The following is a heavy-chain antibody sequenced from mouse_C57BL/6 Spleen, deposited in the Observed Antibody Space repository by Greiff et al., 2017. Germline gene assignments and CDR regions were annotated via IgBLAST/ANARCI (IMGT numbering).Heavy chain of an antibody. V-gene: IGHV1-80*01. Sequence: QVQLQQSGAELVKPGASVKISCKASGYAFSSYWMNWVKQRPGKGLEWIGQIYPGDGDTNYNGKFKGKATLTADKSSSTAYMQLSSLTSEDSAVYFCARDTTVPYAMDYWGQGTSVTVSS. CDR1: GYAFSSYW. CDR2: IYPGDGDT. CDR3: ARDTTVPYAMDY. J-gene: IGHJ4*01. D-gene: IGHD1-1*01.